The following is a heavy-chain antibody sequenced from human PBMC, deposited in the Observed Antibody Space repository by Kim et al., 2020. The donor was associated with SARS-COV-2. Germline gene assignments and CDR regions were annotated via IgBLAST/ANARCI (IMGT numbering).Heavy chain of an antibody. V-gene: IGHV1-2*02. D-gene: IGHD3-10*01. J-gene: IGHJ4*02. CDR3: ARPGIISTSGIFDY. Sequence: AQKFKARVTMTRDPSSNTAYMELSRLKSDDTAVYYCARPGIISTSGIFDYWGQGTLVTVSS.